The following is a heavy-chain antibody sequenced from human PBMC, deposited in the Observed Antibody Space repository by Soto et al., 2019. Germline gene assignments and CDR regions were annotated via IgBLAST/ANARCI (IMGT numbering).Heavy chain of an antibody. CDR1: GFTFDDYA. J-gene: IGHJ3*02. Sequence: HPGGSLRLSCAASGFTFDDYAMHWVRQAPGKGLEWVAVIWYDGSNKYYADSVKGRFTISRDNSKNTLYLQMNSPRAEDTAVYYCARDLMGDIVVVPAADPPDAFDIWGQGTMVTVSS. V-gene: IGHV3-33*08. CDR3: ARDLMGDIVVVPAADPPDAFDI. CDR2: IWYDGSNK. D-gene: IGHD2-2*01.